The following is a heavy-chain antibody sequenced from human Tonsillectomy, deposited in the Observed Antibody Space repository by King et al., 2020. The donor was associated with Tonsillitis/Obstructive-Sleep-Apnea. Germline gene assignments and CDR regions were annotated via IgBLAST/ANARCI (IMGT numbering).Heavy chain of an antibody. CDR2: VYYRGSS. V-gene: IGHV4-39*02. D-gene: IGHD3-10*01. CDR1: GGSVSTSSYY. CDR3: ERLRPDITTVPGVEY. J-gene: IGHJ4*02. Sequence: LQLQESGPGLVKPSETLSLTCTVSGGSVSTSSYYWAWIRPPPGKGLGWIGSVYYRGSSYYNPSLTSRVTVSLDTSQNTFSLKVNSVTAADTAGYYWERLRPDITTVPGVEYWGQGTLVTVSS.